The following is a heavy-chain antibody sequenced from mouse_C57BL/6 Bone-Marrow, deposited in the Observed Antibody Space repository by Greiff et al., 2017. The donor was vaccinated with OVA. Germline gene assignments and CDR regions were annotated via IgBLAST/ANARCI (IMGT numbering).Heavy chain of an antibody. CDR2: IDPSDSDT. CDR1: GYTFTSYW. V-gene: IGHV1-52*01. Sequence: QVQLQQPGAELVRPGSSVKLSCKASGYTFTSYWMHWVKQRPIQGLEWIGNIDPSDSDTHYNQKFKDKATLTVDKSSSTAYMQLSSLTSADSAVYYCGRGGGYYFDYWGQGTTLTVSA. CDR3: GRGGGYYFDY. J-gene: IGHJ2*01.